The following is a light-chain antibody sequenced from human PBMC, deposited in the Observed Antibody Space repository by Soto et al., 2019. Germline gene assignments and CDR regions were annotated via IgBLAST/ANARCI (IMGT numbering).Light chain of an antibody. J-gene: IGKJ1*01. V-gene: IGKV3D-20*01. CDR2: DAS. CDR1: QSVSSSY. Sequence: EIMLTQSPATLSLSTGERATLSCGASQSVSSSYLAWYQQKPGLAPRLLIYDASSRATGIPDRFSGSGSGTEFSLAISSLQSEDFAVYYCQQYYNWPRTFGQGTKVDIK. CDR3: QQYYNWPRT.